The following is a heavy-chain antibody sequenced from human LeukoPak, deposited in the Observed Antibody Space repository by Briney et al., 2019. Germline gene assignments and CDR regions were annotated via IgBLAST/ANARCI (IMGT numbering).Heavy chain of an antibody. D-gene: IGHD2-15*01. Sequence: GASVKVSCKASGYTFIGYDINWVRQATGQGLEWMGWMNPNTGNTGYAQKFRGRVTMTRNTSISTASMELSSLTPEDTALYYCARGAPGSYCSGGSCPYFDYWGQGTLVSVSS. CDR2: MNPNTGNT. J-gene: IGHJ4*02. CDR1: GYTFIGYD. CDR3: ARGAPGSYCSGGSCPYFDY. V-gene: IGHV1-8*01.